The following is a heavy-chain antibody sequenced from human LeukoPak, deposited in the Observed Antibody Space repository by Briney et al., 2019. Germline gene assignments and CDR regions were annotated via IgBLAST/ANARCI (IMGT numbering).Heavy chain of an antibody. CDR1: GITLSNYG. Sequence: GGSLRLSCAVSGITLSNYGMSWVRQAPGKGLEWVAGISDSGGSTNYADSVKGRFTISRDNPKNTLYLQMNSLRAEDTAVYYCAKVRGGGYDRESDYWGQGTLVTVSS. V-gene: IGHV3-23*01. J-gene: IGHJ4*02. D-gene: IGHD5-12*01. CDR3: AKVRGGGYDRESDY. CDR2: ISDSGGST.